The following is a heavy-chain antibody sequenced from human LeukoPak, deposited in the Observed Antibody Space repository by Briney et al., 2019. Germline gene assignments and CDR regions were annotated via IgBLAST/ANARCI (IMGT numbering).Heavy chain of an antibody. CDR1: GDSISGNY. V-gene: IGHV4-59*08. CDR3: ARRGSGSRGDFDY. J-gene: IGHJ4*02. Sequence: SETLSLTCTVSGDSISGNYWTWIRQPPGKGLEWIGYIYYSGSTNYNASLKSRVTISVDTSKNQFSLKLSSVTAADTAVYYCARRGSGSRGDFDYWGQGTLVTVSS. CDR2: IYYSGST. D-gene: IGHD2-15*01.